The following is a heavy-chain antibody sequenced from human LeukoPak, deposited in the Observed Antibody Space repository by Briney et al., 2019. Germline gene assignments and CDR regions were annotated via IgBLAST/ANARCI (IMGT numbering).Heavy chain of an antibody. CDR1: GGSISSGGYY. J-gene: IGHJ4*02. CDR2: IHYSGST. D-gene: IGHD3-22*01. CDR3: AGSRIGYSDSSGFFDS. V-gene: IGHV4-31*03. Sequence: SQTLSLTCTVSGGSISSGGYYWSWIRQHPGKGLEWIGYIHYSGSTYYSPFLKSRVTISVDTSKNQFSLKLSSVTAADTAVYYCAGSRIGYSDSSGFFDSWGQGTLVTVSS.